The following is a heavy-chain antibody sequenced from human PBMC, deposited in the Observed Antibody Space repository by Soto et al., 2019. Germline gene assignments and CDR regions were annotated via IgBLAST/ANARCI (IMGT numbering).Heavy chain of an antibody. Sequence: LCLPCTVTGDSVKSSYGTWMRQPLGKGRECMGYVYYSGSTNYNPSLKSRVTISVDTSKNQSSLRLKSVTAADTAVYYCARAVTSGIHYFDYWGQGSLVTVSS. D-gene: IGHD6-13*01. CDR3: ARAVTSGIHYFDY. V-gene: IGHV4-59*02. CDR2: VYYSGST. CDR1: GDSVKSSY. J-gene: IGHJ4*02.